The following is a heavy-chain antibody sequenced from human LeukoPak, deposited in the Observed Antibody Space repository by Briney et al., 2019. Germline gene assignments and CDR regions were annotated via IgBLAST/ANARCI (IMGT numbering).Heavy chain of an antibody. J-gene: IGHJ6*02. CDR1: GFTFSGSA. Sequence: GGSLRLSCAASGFTFSGSAMHWVRQASGKGLEWVGRIRSKANSYATAYAASVKGRFTISRDDSKNTAYLQMNSLKTEDTAVYYCTRLRAAVAALDGTDVWGQGTTVTVSS. D-gene: IGHD6-19*01. CDR3: TRLRAAVAALDGTDV. V-gene: IGHV3-73*01. CDR2: IRSKANSYAT.